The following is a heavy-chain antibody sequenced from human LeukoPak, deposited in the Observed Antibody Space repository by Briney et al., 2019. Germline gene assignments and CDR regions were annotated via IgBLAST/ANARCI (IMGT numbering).Heavy chain of an antibody. CDR3: AKDPRRYSRTGGYFEY. J-gene: IGHJ4*02. Sequence: GESLRLSCAASGFTFTTYWMTWVRQAPGKGLEWVALISYDGSNKYYADSVKGRFTISRDNSKNTLYLQVNSLRAEDTAVYYCAKDPRRYSRTGGYFEYWGQGTLVTVSS. CDR2: ISYDGSNK. D-gene: IGHD6-13*01. CDR1: GFTFTTYW. V-gene: IGHV3-30*18.